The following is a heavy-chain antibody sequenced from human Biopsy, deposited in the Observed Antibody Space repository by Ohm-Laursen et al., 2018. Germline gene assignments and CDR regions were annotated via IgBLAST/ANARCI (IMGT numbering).Heavy chain of an antibody. D-gene: IGHD1-26*01. CDR1: GASFTSYA. J-gene: IGHJ5*02. V-gene: IGHV1-69*10. CDR3: ARGEGSSWFDP. CDR2: IIPIPNVA. Sequence: SVKVSCKASGASFTSYAIGWVRQAPGQGLEWMGGIIPIPNVATYAQKFQGRITITADESTSTAYMELNSLTSDDTAVYFCARGEGSSWFDPWGHGTLVTVSS.